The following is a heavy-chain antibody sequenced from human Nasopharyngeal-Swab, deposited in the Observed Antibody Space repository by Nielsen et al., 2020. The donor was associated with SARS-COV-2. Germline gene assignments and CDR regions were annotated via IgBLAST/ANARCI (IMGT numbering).Heavy chain of an antibody. Sequence: GRSLRLSCAASGFTFSSYAMNWVRQAPGKGLEWVAVIAYDGSNKYYADSVKGRFTISRDNAKNSLYLQMNSLRAEDTAVYYCATDYYDSSGAHGVFDYWGQGTLVTVSS. V-gene: IGHV3-30*04. J-gene: IGHJ4*02. D-gene: IGHD3-22*01. CDR3: ATDYYDSSGAHGVFDY. CDR1: GFTFSSYA. CDR2: IAYDGSNK.